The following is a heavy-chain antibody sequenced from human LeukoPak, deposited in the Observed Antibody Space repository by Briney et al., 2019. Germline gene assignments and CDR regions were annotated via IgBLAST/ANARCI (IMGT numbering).Heavy chain of an antibody. J-gene: IGHJ4*02. D-gene: IGHD2-2*01. V-gene: IGHV4-38-2*01. Sequence: SETLSLTCAVSGYSISSGYYWGWIRQPPGKGLEWIGSIYHSGSTYYNPSLKGRVTISVDTSKNQFSLKLSSVTAADTAVYYCARVVVVVPAAINGFDYWGQGTLVTVSS. CDR1: GYSISSGYY. CDR3: ARVVVVVPAAINGFDY. CDR2: IYHSGST.